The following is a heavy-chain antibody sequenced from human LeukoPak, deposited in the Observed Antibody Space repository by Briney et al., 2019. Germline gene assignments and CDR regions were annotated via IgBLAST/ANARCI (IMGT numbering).Heavy chain of an antibody. J-gene: IGHJ4*02. V-gene: IGHV1-69*01. CDR2: IIPIFGTA. CDR3: AREVEEYCSGGSCYGAHY. Sequence: GSSVKVSCKASGGTFSSYAISWVRQAPGQGLEWMGGIIPIFGTANYAQKFQGRVTITADESTSTAYMELSSLRSEDTAVYYCAREVEEYCSGGSCYGAHYWGQETLVTVSS. D-gene: IGHD2-15*01. CDR1: GGTFSSYA.